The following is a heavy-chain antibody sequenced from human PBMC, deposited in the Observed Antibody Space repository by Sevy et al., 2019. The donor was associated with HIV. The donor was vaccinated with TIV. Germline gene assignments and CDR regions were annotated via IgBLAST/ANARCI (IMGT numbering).Heavy chain of an antibody. CDR3: AREFAYDYVWGSYRSYYYYGMDV. J-gene: IGHJ6*02. CDR2: IYTSGST. D-gene: IGHD3-16*02. CDR1: GGSISSYY. Sequence: SETLSLTCTVSGGSISSYYWSWIRQPAGKGLEWIGRIYTSGSTNYNPSLKSRVTMSVDTSKNQFSLKLSSVTAADTAVDYCAREFAYDYVWGSYRSYYYYGMDVWGQGTTVTVSS. V-gene: IGHV4-4*07.